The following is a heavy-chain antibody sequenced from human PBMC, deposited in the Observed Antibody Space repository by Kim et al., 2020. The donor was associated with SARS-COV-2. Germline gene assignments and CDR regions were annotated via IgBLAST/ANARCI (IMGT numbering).Heavy chain of an antibody. CDR3: ARVGDYPGGGYYYGMDV. J-gene: IGHJ6*02. Sequence: GGSLRLSCAASGFTFSSYGMHWVRQAPGKGLEWVAVIWYDGSNKYYADSVKGRFTISRDNSKNTLYLQMNSLRAEDTAVYYCARVGDYPGGGYYYGMDVWGQGTTVTVSS. CDR1: GFTFSSYG. CDR2: IWYDGSNK. D-gene: IGHD4-17*01. V-gene: IGHV3-33*08.